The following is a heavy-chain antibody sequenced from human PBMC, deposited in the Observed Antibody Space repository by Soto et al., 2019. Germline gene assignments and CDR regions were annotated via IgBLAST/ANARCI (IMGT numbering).Heavy chain of an antibody. J-gene: IGHJ4*02. CDR3: AKGGVAAEATSLDY. CDR1: GFTFSSYA. Sequence: EVQLLESGGGLVQQGGSLRLSCAASGFTFSSYAMSWVRQAPGMGLARVSSVSASSGLTYYADSVQGRFTISRDKTKSTLYRQRNSLRAEDTAVYYWAKGGVAAEATSLDYWGQGTKVTVSS. CDR2: VSASSGLT. V-gene: IGHV3-23*01. D-gene: IGHD2-15*01.